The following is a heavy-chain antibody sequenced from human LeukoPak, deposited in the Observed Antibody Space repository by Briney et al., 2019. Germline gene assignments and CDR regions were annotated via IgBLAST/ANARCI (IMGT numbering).Heavy chain of an antibody. Sequence: GGSLRLSCEGSGFRFSSFSMAWVCQAPGKGLEWVSSISSSSDIYYAGSVKGRFTISRDNAKSSLYLQMNSLRAEDTAVYYCVRIPGGLEWSDFDYWGHGTLLTVSS. CDR2: ISSSSDI. CDR1: GFRFSSFS. CDR3: VRIPGGLEWSDFDY. D-gene: IGHD3-3*01. J-gene: IGHJ4*01. V-gene: IGHV3-21*01.